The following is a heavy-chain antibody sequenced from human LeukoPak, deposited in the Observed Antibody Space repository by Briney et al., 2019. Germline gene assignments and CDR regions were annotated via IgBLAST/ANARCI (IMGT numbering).Heavy chain of an antibody. CDR2: ITTSGGTT. J-gene: IGHJ4*02. D-gene: IGHD4-23*01. CDR3: AKDLGSTVVTPVGFDY. CDR1: GLTFSGYA. Sequence: GGSLRLSCAASGLTFSGYAINWVRQAPGKGLEWVSTITTSGGTTYYADSVKGRFTISRDNSKNTLYLQMNSLRAEDTAVYYCAKDLGSTVVTPVGFDYWGQGTLVTVSS. V-gene: IGHV3-23*01.